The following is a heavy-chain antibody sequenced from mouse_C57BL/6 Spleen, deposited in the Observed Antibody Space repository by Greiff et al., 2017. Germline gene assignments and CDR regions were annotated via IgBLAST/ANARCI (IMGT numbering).Heavy chain of an antibody. Sequence: EVQLQQSGPELVKPGDSVKISCKASGYSFTGYFMNWVMQSHGKSLEWIGRINPYNGDTFYNQKFKGKATLTVDKSSSTAHMELRSLTSEDSAVYYCARGEDYYGSPYFDYWGQGTTLTVSS. V-gene: IGHV1-20*01. J-gene: IGHJ2*01. CDR1: GYSFTGYF. D-gene: IGHD1-1*01. CDR3: ARGEDYYGSPYFDY. CDR2: INPYNGDT.